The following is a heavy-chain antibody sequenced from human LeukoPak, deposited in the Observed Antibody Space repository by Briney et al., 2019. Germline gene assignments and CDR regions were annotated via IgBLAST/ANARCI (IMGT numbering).Heavy chain of an antibody. V-gene: IGHV1-69*06. CDR2: IIPIFGTA. D-gene: IGHD5-18*01. Sequence: SVKVSCKASGGTFSSYAISWVRQAPGQGLEWMGRIIPIFGTANYAQKFQGRVTITADKSTSTAYMELSSLRSEDTAVYYCARASSGYSYGYAFDYWGQGTLVTVSS. J-gene: IGHJ4*02. CDR3: ARASSGYSYGYAFDY. CDR1: GGTFSSYA.